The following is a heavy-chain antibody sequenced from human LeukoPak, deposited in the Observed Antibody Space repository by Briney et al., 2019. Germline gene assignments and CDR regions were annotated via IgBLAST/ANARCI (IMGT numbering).Heavy chain of an antibody. CDR3: ARVGVVTDDAFDI. D-gene: IGHD3-3*01. J-gene: IGHJ3*02. CDR2: INPDGSEK. Sequence: PGGSLRLSCAVSGFSFSGYYMSWVRQAPGKGLEWVANINPDGSEKNYGDSVKGRFNISRDNAKNSLFLQVNSLRADDTAVFYCARVGVVTDDAFDIWGQGTLVTVSS. V-gene: IGHV3-7*01. CDR1: GFSFSGYY.